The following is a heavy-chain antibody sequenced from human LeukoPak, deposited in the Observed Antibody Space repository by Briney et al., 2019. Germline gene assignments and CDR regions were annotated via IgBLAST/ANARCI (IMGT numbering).Heavy chain of an antibody. V-gene: IGHV1-2*06. Sequence: ASVKVSCKASGYTFTDYYMHWVRQAPGQGLEWMGRINPNSGGSNYAQKFQDRVTMTRDTSISTAYMALNSLRSDDTAVYYCARGSGYGDPPGLHWGQGALVTVSS. CDR1: GYTFTDYY. CDR3: ARGSGYGDPPGLH. J-gene: IGHJ4*02. CDR2: INPNSGGS. D-gene: IGHD4-17*01.